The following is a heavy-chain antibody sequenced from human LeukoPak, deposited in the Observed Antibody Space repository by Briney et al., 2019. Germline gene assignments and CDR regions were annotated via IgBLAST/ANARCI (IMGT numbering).Heavy chain of an antibody. CDR3: AREVGGYSYGYRPTELYWYFDL. J-gene: IGHJ2*01. CDR1: SGSISSTHFY. CDR2: IYYSGST. Sequence: SETLSLTCTVSSGSISSTHFYWGWIRQPPGKGLECIGSIYYSGSTYYNPSLKSRVTISVDSSKNHFSLKLSSVTAADTAVYYCAREVGGYSYGYRPTELYWYFDLWGRGTLVTVSS. D-gene: IGHD5-18*01. V-gene: IGHV4-39*07.